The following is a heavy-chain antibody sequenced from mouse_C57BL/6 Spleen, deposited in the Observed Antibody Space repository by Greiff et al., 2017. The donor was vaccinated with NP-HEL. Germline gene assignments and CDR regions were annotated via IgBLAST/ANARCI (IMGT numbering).Heavy chain of an antibody. V-gene: IGHV5-17*01. CDR1: GFTFSDYG. Sequence: EVMLVESGGGLVKPGGSLKLSCAASGFTFSDYGMHWVRQAPEKGLEWVAYISSGSVTIYYADTVKGRFTISRDNAKNTLFLQMTSLRSEDTAMYYCARSGSSGAMDYWGQGTSVTVSS. J-gene: IGHJ4*01. CDR3: ARSGSSGAMDY. D-gene: IGHD1-1*01. CDR2: ISSGSVTI.